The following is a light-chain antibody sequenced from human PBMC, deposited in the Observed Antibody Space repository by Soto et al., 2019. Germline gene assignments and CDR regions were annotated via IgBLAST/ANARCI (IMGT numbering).Light chain of an antibody. CDR3: SSYTSSSTLV. Sequence: QYVLTQPASVSGSPGQSITISCTGTSSDVGDFDCVSWYQQHPGKAPKLMIYEVSDRPSGVSNRFSGSKSGDTASLTISGLQAEDEADYYCSSYTSSSTLVFGGGTKLTVL. V-gene: IGLV2-14*01. J-gene: IGLJ2*01. CDR2: EVS. CDR1: SSDVGDFDC.